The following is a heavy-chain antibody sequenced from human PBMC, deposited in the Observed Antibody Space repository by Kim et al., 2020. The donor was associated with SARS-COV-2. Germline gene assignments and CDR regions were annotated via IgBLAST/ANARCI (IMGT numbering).Heavy chain of an antibody. CDR2: ISADSGET. V-gene: IGHV1-18*01. J-gene: IGHJ3*02. D-gene: IGHD4-17*01. CDR1: GYTFTDNR. CDR3: VRDKDYSFVM. Sequence: ASVKVSCKTSGYTFTDNRLSWVRQAPGQGLEWMGWISADSGETKNAQKYPGRVTMSRDTSTSTASMELRSLRSDDPAVYYCVRDKDYSFVMWGKGTKVT.